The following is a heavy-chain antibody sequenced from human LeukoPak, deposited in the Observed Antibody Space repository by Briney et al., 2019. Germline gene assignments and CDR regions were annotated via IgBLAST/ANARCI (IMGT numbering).Heavy chain of an antibody. Sequence: ASVKVSCKASGYTFTSYYMHWVRQAPGQGLEWMGIINPSGGSTSYAQKFQGRVTMTRDTSTSTVYMELSSLRSEDTAVYYCARGGYYYDSSSYYWGSDWFDPWGQGTLVTVSS. J-gene: IGHJ5*02. CDR1: GYTFTSYY. CDR2: INPSGGST. V-gene: IGHV1-46*01. D-gene: IGHD3-22*01. CDR3: ARGGYYYDSSSYYWGSDWFDP.